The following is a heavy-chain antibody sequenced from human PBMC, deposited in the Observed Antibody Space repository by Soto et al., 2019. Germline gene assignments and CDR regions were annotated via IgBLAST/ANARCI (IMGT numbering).Heavy chain of an antibody. CDR3: ARVLTTVTTLDY. D-gene: IGHD4-17*01. J-gene: IGHJ4*02. Sequence: GSLQVGCASCGVSVKSYWMHWVRQAPGKGLVWVSRINSDGSSTSYADSVKGRFTISRDNAKNTLYLQMNSLRAEDTAVYYCARVLTTVTTLDYWGQGTLVTVSS. CDR1: GVSVKSYW. V-gene: IGHV3-74*01. CDR2: INSDGSST.